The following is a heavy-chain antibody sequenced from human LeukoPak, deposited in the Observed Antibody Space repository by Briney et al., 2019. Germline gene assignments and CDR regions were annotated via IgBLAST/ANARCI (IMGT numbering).Heavy chain of an antibody. Sequence: GGSLRLSCAASGLTFSSYGMSWVRQAPGKGLEWVSAISGSGGSTYYADSVKGRFTISRDNSKNTLYLQMNSLRAEDTAVYYCAKWAYYYGSGSYYTFDYWGQGTLVTVSS. CDR1: GLTFSSYG. CDR3: AKWAYYYGSGSYYTFDY. D-gene: IGHD3-10*01. CDR2: ISGSGGST. V-gene: IGHV3-23*01. J-gene: IGHJ4*02.